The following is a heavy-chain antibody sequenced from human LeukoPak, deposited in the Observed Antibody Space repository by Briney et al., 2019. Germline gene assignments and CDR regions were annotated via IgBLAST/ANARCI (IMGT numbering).Heavy chain of an antibody. Sequence: SVKVSCKASGGTFSSYAISWVRQAPGQGLEWMGGIIPIFGTANYAQKFQGRVTITADESTSTAYMELSSLRSEDTAVYYCAREHSSGSYDAFDIWGQGAMVTVSS. D-gene: IGHD6-19*01. J-gene: IGHJ3*02. CDR3: AREHSSGSYDAFDI. CDR2: IIPIFGTA. V-gene: IGHV1-69*13. CDR1: GGTFSSYA.